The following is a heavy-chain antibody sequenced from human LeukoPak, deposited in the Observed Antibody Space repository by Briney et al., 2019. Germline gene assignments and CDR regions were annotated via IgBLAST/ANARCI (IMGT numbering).Heavy chain of an antibody. CDR2: ISGSGGST. CDR3: AREAGLWFGELAEEYYFDY. J-gene: IGHJ4*02. Sequence: GGSLRLSCAASGFTFSSYAMSWVRQAPGKGLEWVSAISGSGGSTYYADSVKGRFTISRDNSKNTLYLQMNSLRAEDTAVYYCAREAGLWFGELAEEYYFDYWGQGTLVTVSS. D-gene: IGHD3-10*01. V-gene: IGHV3-23*01. CDR1: GFTFSSYA.